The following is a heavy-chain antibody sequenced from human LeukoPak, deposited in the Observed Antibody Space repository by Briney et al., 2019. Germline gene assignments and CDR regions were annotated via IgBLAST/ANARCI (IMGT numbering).Heavy chain of an antibody. CDR2: INHSGST. CDR3: AIGYFDY. CDR1: GGSFSGYY. J-gene: IGHJ4*02. V-gene: IGHV4-34*01. Sequence: SETLSLTCAVYGGSFSGYYWSWIRQPPGKGLEWIGEINHSGSTNYNPSLKSRVTISVDTSKNQFSLKLSSVTAADTAVYYCAIGYFDYWGQGTLVTVSS.